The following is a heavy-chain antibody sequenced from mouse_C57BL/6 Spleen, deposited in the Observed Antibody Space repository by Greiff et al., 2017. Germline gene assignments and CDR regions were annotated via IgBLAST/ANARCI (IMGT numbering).Heavy chain of an antibody. J-gene: IGHJ3*01. CDR3: AREGRLRAWFAY. V-gene: IGHV1-69*01. CDR1: GYTFTSYW. Sequence: QVQLKQPGAELVMPGASVKLSCKASGYTFTSYWMHWVKQRPGQGLEWIGEIDPSDSYTNYNQKFKGKSTLTVDKSSSTAYMQLSSLTSEDSAVDYCAREGRLRAWFAYWGQGTLVTVSA. D-gene: IGHD2-2*01. CDR2: IDPSDSYT.